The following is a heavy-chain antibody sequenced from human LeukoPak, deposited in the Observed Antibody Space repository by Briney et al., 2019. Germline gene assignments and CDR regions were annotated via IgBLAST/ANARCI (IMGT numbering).Heavy chain of an antibody. CDR3: ARHAQQGVPRFQH. CDR1: GGSISSYY. Sequence: PSETLSLTCTVSGGSISSYYWSWIRQPPGKGLEWIGYIYYSGSTNYNPSLKSRVTISVDTSKNQFSMKLSSVTAAYTAVYYCARHAQQGVPRFQHWGQGTLVTVSS. V-gene: IGHV4-59*08. J-gene: IGHJ1*01. D-gene: IGHD1/OR15-1a*01. CDR2: IYYSGST.